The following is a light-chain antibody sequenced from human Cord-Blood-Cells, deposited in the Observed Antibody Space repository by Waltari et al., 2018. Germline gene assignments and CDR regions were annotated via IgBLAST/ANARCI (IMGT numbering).Light chain of an antibody. J-gene: IGLJ1*01. CDR3: SSYTSSSTLV. CDR2: DVS. Sequence: QSALTQPASVSGSPGQSLTISCTGTSSDVGGYNSVSWYQQHPGKPPKLMIYDVSNRPSGVSNRFSGSKSGNTASLTISGLQAEDEADYYCSSYTSSSTLVFGTGTKVTVL. V-gene: IGLV2-14*01. CDR1: SSDVGGYNS.